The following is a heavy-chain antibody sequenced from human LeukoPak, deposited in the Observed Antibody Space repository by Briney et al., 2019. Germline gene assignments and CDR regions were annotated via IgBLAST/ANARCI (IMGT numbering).Heavy chain of an antibody. CDR1: GYTFTGYY. Sequence: GASVKVSCKASGYTFTGYYMHWVRQAPGQGLEWMGRINPNSGGTNYAQKFQGRVTMTRDTSISTAYMELRRLRSEDTAVYSCAREWAAFEDSLMYSDYVWGRHFDYWGQGTLVTVSS. V-gene: IGHV1-2*06. J-gene: IGHJ4*02. D-gene: IGHD3-16*01. CDR3: AREWAAFEDSLMYSDYVWGRHFDY. CDR2: INPNSGGT.